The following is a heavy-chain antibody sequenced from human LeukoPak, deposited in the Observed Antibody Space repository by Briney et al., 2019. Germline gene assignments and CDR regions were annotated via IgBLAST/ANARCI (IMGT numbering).Heavy chain of an antibody. V-gene: IGHV4-31*03. D-gene: IGHD3-16*02. J-gene: IGHJ6*02. CDR1: GGSISRGGYY. CDR3: ARDIARRGMDV. Sequence: PSQTLPLTCTVSGGSISRGGYYWSWIRQHPGKGLEWIGYIYYSGSTYYNPSLKSRVTMSVDTSKNQFSLKLSSVTAADTAVYYCARDIARRGMDVWGQGTTVTVSS. CDR2: IYYSGST.